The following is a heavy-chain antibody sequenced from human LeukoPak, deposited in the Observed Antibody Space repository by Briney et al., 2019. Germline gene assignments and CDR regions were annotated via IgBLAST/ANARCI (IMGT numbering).Heavy chain of an antibody. D-gene: IGHD4-11*01. J-gene: IGHJ4*02. V-gene: IGHV5-51*01. Sequence: GESLKISCKGSGYSFTSYWIGWVRQMPGKGLEWMGIIYPGDSDTRYSPSFQGQVTISADKSISTAYLQWSSLKASDTAMYYCARQRGTVTTPSFFDYWGQGTLVTVSS. CDR3: ARQRGTVTTPSFFDY. CDR2: IYPGDSDT. CDR1: GYSFTSYW.